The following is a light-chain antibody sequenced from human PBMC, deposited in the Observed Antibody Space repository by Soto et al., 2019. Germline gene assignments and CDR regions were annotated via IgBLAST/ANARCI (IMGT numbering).Light chain of an antibody. CDR3: QQYDAWPLT. V-gene: IGKV3-15*01. Sequence: DKLMSQSPATLSLSPGERVTLSCRASQNIHNHMSWFLQKPGQTPRLLIYDAIIRAPDVPARFSGSWSGTEFTLTINSLQSDDFAVYYWQQYDAWPLTFGGGTKLEIK. J-gene: IGKJ4*01. CDR1: QNIHNH. CDR2: DAI.